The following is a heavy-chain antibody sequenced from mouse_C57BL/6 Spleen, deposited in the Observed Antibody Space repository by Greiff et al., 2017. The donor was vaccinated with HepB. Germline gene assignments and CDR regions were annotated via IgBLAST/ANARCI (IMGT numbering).Heavy chain of an antibody. CDR2: IWSGGST. CDR1: GFSLTSYG. CDR3: ASAYYSNYEGMDY. V-gene: IGHV2-2*01. Sequence: QVQLKESGPGLVQPSQSLSITCTVSGFSLTSYGVHWVRQSPGKGLEWLGVIWSGGSTDYNAAFISRLSISKDNSKSQVFFKMNSLQADDTAIYYCASAYYSNYEGMDYWGQGTSVTVSS. J-gene: IGHJ4*01. D-gene: IGHD2-5*01.